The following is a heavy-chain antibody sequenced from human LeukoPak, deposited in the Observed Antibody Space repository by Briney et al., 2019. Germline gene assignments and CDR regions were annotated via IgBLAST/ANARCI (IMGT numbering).Heavy chain of an antibody. Sequence: GGSLRLSCAASGFTFSSYAMSWVRQAPGKGLEWVSAISGSGGSTYYADSVKGRFTISRGNSKNTLYLQMNSLRAEDTAVYYCAKVSGIAVAGEYFQHWGQGTLVTVSS. J-gene: IGHJ1*01. D-gene: IGHD6-19*01. CDR2: ISGSGGST. V-gene: IGHV3-23*01. CDR1: GFTFSSYA. CDR3: AKVSGIAVAGEYFQH.